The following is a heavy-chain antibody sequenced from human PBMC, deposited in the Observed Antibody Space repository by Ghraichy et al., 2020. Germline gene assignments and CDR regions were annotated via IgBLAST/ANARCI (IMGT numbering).Heavy chain of an antibody. J-gene: IGHJ4*02. V-gene: IGHV1-24*01. CDR2: FDPEDGET. CDR1: GYTLTELS. CDR3: ATPPTYYYDSSGYPGGY. D-gene: IGHD3-22*01. Sequence: ASVKVSCKVSGYTLTELSMHWVRQAPGKGLEWMGGFDPEDGETIYAQKFQGRVTMTEDTSTDTAYMELSSLRSEDTAVYYCATPPTYYYDSSGYPGGYWGQGTLVTVSS.